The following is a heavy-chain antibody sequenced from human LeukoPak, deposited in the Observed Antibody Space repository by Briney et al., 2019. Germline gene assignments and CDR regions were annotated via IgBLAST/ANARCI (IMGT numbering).Heavy chain of an antibody. V-gene: IGHV3-7*01. CDR3: AGRGYYYDSSGYYLGGFDY. CDR2: IKQDGSEK. D-gene: IGHD3-22*01. J-gene: IGHJ4*02. Sequence: GGSLRLSCAASGFTFSSYWMSWVRQAPGKGLEWVANIKQDGSEKYYVDSVKGRFTISRDNAKNSLYLQMNSLRAEDTAVYYCAGRGYYYDSSGYYLGGFDYWGQGTLVTVSS. CDR1: GFTFSSYW.